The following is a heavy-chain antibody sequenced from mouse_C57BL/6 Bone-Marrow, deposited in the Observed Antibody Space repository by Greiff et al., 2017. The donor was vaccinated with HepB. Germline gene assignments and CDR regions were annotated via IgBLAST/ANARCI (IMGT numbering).Heavy chain of an antibody. CDR1: GNTFTSYW. J-gene: IGHJ2*01. D-gene: IGHD2-3*01. Sequence: VQLQQSGAELAKPGASVRLSCKASGNTFTSYWMNWVKRRPGQGLEWIGYINPSSGYTKYNQKFKDKATLTADKSSSTAYMQLSSLTYEDSAVYYCARFDYDGYYFDYWGQGTTLTVSS. V-gene: IGHV1-7*01. CDR3: ARFDYDGYYFDY. CDR2: INPSSGYT.